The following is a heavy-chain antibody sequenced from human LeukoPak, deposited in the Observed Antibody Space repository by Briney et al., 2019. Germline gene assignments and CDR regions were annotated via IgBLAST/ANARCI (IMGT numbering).Heavy chain of an antibody. D-gene: IGHD2-15*01. J-gene: IGHJ4*02. CDR3: ARDSRDIAWYFDF. CDR2: ITGSGGST. CDR1: GFTFSSYA. V-gene: IGHV3-23*01. Sequence: VGSLRLSCAASGFTFSSYAMGWVRQAPGKGLEWVSLITGSGGSTFYADSVKGRFTISRDNSKSTLYLQMNSLRAEDTAVYYCARDSRDIAWYFDFWGQGTLVTVYS.